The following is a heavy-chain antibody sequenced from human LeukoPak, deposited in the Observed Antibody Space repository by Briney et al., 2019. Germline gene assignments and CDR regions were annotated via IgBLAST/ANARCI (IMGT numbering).Heavy chain of an antibody. Sequence: GGSLRLSCAASGFTFGSYAMHWVRQAPGKGLEWVAVISYDGSNKYYADSVKGRFTISRDNSKNTLYLQMNSLRAEDTAVYYCARAGSYGLFLDYWGQGTLVTVSP. CDR2: ISYDGSNK. D-gene: IGHD5-18*01. J-gene: IGHJ4*02. CDR1: GFTFGSYA. V-gene: IGHV3-30-3*01. CDR3: ARAGSYGLFLDY.